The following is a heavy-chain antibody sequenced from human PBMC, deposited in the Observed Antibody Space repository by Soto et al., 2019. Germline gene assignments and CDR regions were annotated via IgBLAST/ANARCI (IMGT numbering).Heavy chain of an antibody. V-gene: IGHV4-31*03. CDR3: ARSAIVVVTAAMRNLNLFDP. D-gene: IGHD2-2*01. Sequence: TLSLTCTVSGGSISSGGYYWSWIRQHPGKGLEWIGYIYYSGSTYYNPSLKSRVTISVDTSKNQFSLKLSSVTAADTAVYYCARSAIVVVTAAMRNLNLFDPWGQGTLVTVSS. J-gene: IGHJ5*02. CDR1: GGSISSGGYY. CDR2: IYYSGST.